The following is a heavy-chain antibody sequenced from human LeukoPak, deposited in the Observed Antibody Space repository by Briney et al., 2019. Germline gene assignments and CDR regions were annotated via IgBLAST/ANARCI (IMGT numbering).Heavy chain of an antibody. CDR2: ISWNSGSI. V-gene: IGHV3-9*01. J-gene: IGHJ4*02. D-gene: IGHD1-26*01. CDR1: GFTFDDYA. CDR3: AKDDFYYGAFDY. Sequence: GGSLRLSCAASGFTFDDYAMHWVRHAPGKGLEWVSGISWNSGSIGYADSVKGRFTISRDNAKNSLYLQMNSLRAEDTALYYCAKDDFYYGAFDYWGQGTLVTVSS.